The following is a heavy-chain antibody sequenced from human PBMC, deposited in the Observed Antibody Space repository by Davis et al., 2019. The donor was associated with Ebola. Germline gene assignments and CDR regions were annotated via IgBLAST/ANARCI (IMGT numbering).Heavy chain of an antibody. CDR3: ASGPRYGSGSYENWFDP. J-gene: IGHJ5*02. Sequence: AASVKVSCKASGGTFSSYAISWVRQAPGQGLEWMGGIIPIFGTANYAQKFQGRVTITADESTSTAYMELSSLRPEDTAVYYCASGPRYGSGSYENWFDPWGQGTLVTVSS. CDR2: IIPIFGTA. D-gene: IGHD3-10*01. V-gene: IGHV1-69*13. CDR1: GGTFSSYA.